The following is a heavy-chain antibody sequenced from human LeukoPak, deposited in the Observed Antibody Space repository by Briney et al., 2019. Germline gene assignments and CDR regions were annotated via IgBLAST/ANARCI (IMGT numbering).Heavy chain of an antibody. CDR1: GFTFSSYA. J-gene: IGHJ4*02. D-gene: IGHD6-19*01. CDR2: ISYDGSNK. CDR3: ARDRKGEYSSGWYNFDY. Sequence: PGRSLRLSCAASGFTFSSYAMHWVRQAPGKGLEWVAVISYDGSNKYYADSVKGRFTISRDNSKNTLCLQMNSLRAEDTAVYYCARDRKGEYSSGWYNFDYWGQGTLVTVSS. V-gene: IGHV3-30*04.